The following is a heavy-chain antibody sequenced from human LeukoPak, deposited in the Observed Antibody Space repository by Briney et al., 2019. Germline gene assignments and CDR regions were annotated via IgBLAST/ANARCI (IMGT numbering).Heavy chain of an antibody. V-gene: IGHV3-48*03. CDR2: ISSSGSTI. J-gene: IGHJ4*02. D-gene: IGHD1-26*01. CDR3: ARVVPGATNFDY. Sequence: GGSLRLSCAASGFTFSSYEMNWVRQAPGKGLEWVSYISSSGSTIYYADSVKGRFTISRDNARNSLYLQMNSLRAEDTAVYYCARVVPGATNFDYWGQGTLVTVSS. CDR1: GFTFSSYE.